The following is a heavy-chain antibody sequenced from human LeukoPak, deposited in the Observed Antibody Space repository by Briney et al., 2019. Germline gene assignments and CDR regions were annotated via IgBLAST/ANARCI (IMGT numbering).Heavy chain of an antibody. CDR3: TKEVAAAGYFDY. D-gene: IGHD6-13*01. J-gene: IGHJ4*02. CDR1: GFTFSSYA. CDR2: IGGSGGST. V-gene: IGHV3-23*01. Sequence: GGSLRLSCAASGFTFSSYAMSWVRQAPGKGLEWVSSIGGSGGSTYYADSVKGRFTISRDNSKNTLYMQMNSLRAEDTAVYYCTKEVAAAGYFDYWGQGTLVTVAS.